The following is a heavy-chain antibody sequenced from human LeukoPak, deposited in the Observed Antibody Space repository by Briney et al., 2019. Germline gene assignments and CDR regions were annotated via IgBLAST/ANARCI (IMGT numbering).Heavy chain of an antibody. V-gene: IGHV6-1*01. J-gene: IGHJ4*02. CDR2: TYYRSKWYN. CDR1: GDSVSNNNAA. CDR3: ARETCSGWDLYYFDY. D-gene: IGHD6-19*01. Sequence: SQTLSLTCAISGDSVSNNNAAWDWIRQSPSRGLEWLGRTYYRSKWYNDYALSVKSRITINPDTSKNQFSLQLNSVTPEDTAVYYCARETCSGWDLYYFDYWGQGSLVTVSS.